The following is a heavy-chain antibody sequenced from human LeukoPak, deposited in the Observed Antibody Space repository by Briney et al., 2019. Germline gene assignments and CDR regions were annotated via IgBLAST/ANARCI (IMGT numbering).Heavy chain of an antibody. J-gene: IGHJ5*02. CDR2: INPNSGGT. D-gene: IGHD1-26*01. Sequence: GASVKVSCKASGYTFAGYYVHWVRQAPGQGLEWMGWINPNSGGTNYAQKFQGRVTMTRDTSTSTDYMELSSLRSEDTAIYYCARDNSVGDNAWWFDPWGQGTLVTVSS. CDR3: ARDNSVGDNAWWFDP. CDR1: GYTFAGYY. V-gene: IGHV1-2*02.